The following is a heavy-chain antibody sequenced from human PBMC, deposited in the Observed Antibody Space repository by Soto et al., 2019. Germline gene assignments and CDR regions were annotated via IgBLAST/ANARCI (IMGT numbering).Heavy chain of an antibody. J-gene: IGHJ2*01. Sequence: QVQLVQSGAEVKKPGSSVKVSCKASGGTFSSYAISWVRQAPGQGLEWMGGIIPIFGTANYAQKFKGRVTITADEPTSTAYMELSSLRSEDTAVYFCARGRDYYDSSGAWTDAVWYFDLWGRGTLVTVFS. D-gene: IGHD3-22*01. V-gene: IGHV1-69*01. CDR1: GGTFSSYA. CDR3: ARGRDYYDSSGAWTDAVWYFDL. CDR2: IIPIFGTA.